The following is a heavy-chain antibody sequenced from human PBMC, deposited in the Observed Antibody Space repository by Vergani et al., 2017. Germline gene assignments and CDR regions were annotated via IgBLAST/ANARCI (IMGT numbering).Heavy chain of an antibody. J-gene: IGHJ4*02. V-gene: IGHV1-69*04. D-gene: IGHD4-23*01. Sequence: QVQLVQSGAEVKKPGSSVKVSCKASGGTFSSYAISWVRQAPGQGLEWMGRIIPILGIANYAQKFQGRVTITAEKSTSTAYRGLSSLRSEDTAVYYCARDPNDYGCNFGRVGYFDYWGQGTLVTVSS. CDR1: GGTFSSYA. CDR3: ARDPNDYGCNFGRVGYFDY. CDR2: IIPILGIA.